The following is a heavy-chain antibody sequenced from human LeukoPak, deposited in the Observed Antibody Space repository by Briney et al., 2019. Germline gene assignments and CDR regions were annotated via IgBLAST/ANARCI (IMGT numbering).Heavy chain of an antibody. Sequence: KSGGSLRLSCAASGFTFSSYSMNWVRQAPGKGLEWVSSISSSSSYIYYADSVKGRFTISRDNAKNSLYLQMNSLRAEDTAVYYCARVFLYRSSYGEYLDSWGQGTLVTVSS. J-gene: IGHJ4*02. D-gene: IGHD5-18*01. CDR2: ISSSSSYI. CDR1: GFTFSSYS. CDR3: ARVFLYRSSYGEYLDS. V-gene: IGHV3-21*01.